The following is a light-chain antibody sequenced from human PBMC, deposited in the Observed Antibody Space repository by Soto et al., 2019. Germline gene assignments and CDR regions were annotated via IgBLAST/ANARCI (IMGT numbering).Light chain of an antibody. J-gene: IGKJ4*01. V-gene: IGKV1-39*01. CDR1: QSISSN. CDR3: HQTDSAPLT. CDR2: GAS. Sequence: DIQMTQSPFSLPSSVGDRATITCRASQSISSNLNWYHQKPGRAPRLLIHGASSLQGGVPSRFSGSGSGTDFTLTISSLQPEDFTPYYCHQTDSAPLTFGGGTKVEI.